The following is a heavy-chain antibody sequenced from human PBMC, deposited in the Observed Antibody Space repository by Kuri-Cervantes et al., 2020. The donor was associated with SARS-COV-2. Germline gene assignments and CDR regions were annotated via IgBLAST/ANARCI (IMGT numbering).Heavy chain of an antibody. CDR1: GFTFTSSA. CDR2: INPNSGGT. D-gene: IGHD2-2*01. Sequence: ASVKVSCKASGFTFTSSAVQWVRQAPGQGLEWMGWINPNSGGTNYAQKFQGWVTMTRDTSISTAYMELSRLRSDDTAVYYCARDRHPRRRYCSSTSCYGDYYYYCMDVWGQGTTVTVSS. V-gene: IGHV1-2*04. J-gene: IGHJ6*02. CDR3: ARDRHPRRRYCSSTSCYGDYYYYCMDV.